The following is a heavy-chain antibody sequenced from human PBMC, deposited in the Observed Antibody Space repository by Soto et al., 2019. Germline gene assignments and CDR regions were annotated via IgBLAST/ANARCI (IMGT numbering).Heavy chain of an antibody. D-gene: IGHD6-13*01. CDR1: GFTFSSYW. CDR2: IKQDGSEK. Sequence: GGSLRLSCAASGFTFSSYWMSWVRQAPGKGLEWVANIKQDGSEKYYVDSVKGRFTISRDNAKNSLYLQMNSLRAEDTAVYYCAREVGGSSWFSYYYYMDVWGKGTTVTVSS. CDR3: AREVGGSSWFSYYYYMDV. J-gene: IGHJ6*03. V-gene: IGHV3-7*01.